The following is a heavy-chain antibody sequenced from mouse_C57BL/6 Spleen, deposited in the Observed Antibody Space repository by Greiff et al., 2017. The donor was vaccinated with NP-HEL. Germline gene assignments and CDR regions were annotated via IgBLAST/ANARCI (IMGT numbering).Heavy chain of an antibody. Sequence: EVQLQQSEGGLVQPGSSMKLSCTASGFTFSDYYMAWVRQVPEKGLEWVANINYDGSSTYYLDSLKSRFIISRDNAKNILYLQMSSLKSEDTATYYCAREERDYDEEAWFAYWGQGTLVTVSA. CDR1: GFTFSDYY. V-gene: IGHV5-16*01. CDR3: AREERDYDEEAWFAY. D-gene: IGHD2-4*01. J-gene: IGHJ3*01. CDR2: INYDGSST.